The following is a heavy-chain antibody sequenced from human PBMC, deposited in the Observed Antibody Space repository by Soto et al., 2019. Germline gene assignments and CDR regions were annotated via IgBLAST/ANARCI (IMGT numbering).Heavy chain of an antibody. D-gene: IGHD4-17*01. Sequence: PSETLSLTCTVSGGSVSSDSYYWSWIRQPPEAGLEWIGYIYFSGTTNYNPSLESRVTILVDSSKNQFSLKLSSVTAADTAVYYCARSPDSGDYVDYWGQGTLVTVSS. J-gene: IGHJ4*02. V-gene: IGHV4-61*01. CDR2: IYFSGTT. CDR3: ARSPDSGDYVDY. CDR1: GGSVSSDSYY.